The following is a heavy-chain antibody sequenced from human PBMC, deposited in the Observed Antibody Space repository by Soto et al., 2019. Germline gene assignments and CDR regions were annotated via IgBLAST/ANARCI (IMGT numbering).Heavy chain of an antibody. V-gene: IGHV3-15*01. D-gene: IGHD3-10*02. J-gene: IGHJ5*02. Sequence: GGSLRLSCAASGFTFKNAWMSWVRQAPGKGLEWVGRIKTKADAGTTDYAAPVKGRFTISRDDSKNTLYLQMNSLKNEDTALYFCTTDGDTIFFDPRGQGTMVTV. CDR2: IKTKADAGTT. CDR3: TTDGDTIFFDP. CDR1: GFTFKNAW.